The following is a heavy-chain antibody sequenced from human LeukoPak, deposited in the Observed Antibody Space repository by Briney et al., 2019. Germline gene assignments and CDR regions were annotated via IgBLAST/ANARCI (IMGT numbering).Heavy chain of an antibody. J-gene: IGHJ5*02. V-gene: IGHV4-39*07. CDR2: FDNSGST. D-gene: IGHD2-2*01. CDR1: GGSISSSSYN. CDR3: ARDRCSSTSCQRGWFDP. Sequence: SETLSLTCTVSGGSISSSSYNWGWIRQPPGKGLEWIGSFDNSGSTYYNSSLKSRVTISVDTSKNQFSLKLSSVTAADTAVYYCARDRCSSTSCQRGWFDPWGQGTLVTVSS.